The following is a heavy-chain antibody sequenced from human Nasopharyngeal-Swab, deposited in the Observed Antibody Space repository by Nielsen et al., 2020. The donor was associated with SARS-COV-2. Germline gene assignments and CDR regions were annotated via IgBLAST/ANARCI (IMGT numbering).Heavy chain of an antibody. J-gene: IGHJ3*02. CDR2: IYYSGST. CDR1: GGSISSDY. CDR3: TRVRIAVAGTQAFDI. Sequence: SETLSLTCTVSGGSISSDYWSWIRQPPGKGLEWIGYIYYSGSTKYNPSLKSRVTISVDTSKSQFSLKLSSVTAADTAVYYCTRVRIAVAGTQAFDIWGQGTMVTVSS. V-gene: IGHV4-59*13. D-gene: IGHD6-19*01.